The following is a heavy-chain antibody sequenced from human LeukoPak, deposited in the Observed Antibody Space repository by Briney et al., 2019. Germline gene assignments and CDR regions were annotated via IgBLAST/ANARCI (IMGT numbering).Heavy chain of an antibody. D-gene: IGHD3-22*01. J-gene: IGHJ4*02. CDR2: ISWNSGSI. V-gene: IGHV3-9*01. CDR3: AVDSSGYYYDTFDY. Sequence: PGGSLRLSCAASGFTFDDYAMHWVRQAPGKGLEWVSGISWNSGSIGYADSVKGRFTISRDNAKNSLYLQMNSLRAEDTAVYYCAVDSSGYYYDTFDYWGQGTLVTVSS. CDR1: GFTFDDYA.